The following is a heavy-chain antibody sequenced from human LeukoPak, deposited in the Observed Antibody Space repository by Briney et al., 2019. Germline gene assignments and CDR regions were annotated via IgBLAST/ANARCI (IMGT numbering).Heavy chain of an antibody. CDR3: ARGGSPGYNYNAFDL. Sequence: GGPRRLSCAASGFTFNIHEMNWVRLDQGKGLECVSYISSSGSTIYYADSVKGRFTISRDNAKNSLYLQMNSLRAEDTAVFYCARGGSPGYNYNAFDLWGQGTMVTVSS. J-gene: IGHJ3*01. CDR2: ISSSGSTI. CDR1: GFTFNIHE. V-gene: IGHV3-48*03. D-gene: IGHD3-9*01.